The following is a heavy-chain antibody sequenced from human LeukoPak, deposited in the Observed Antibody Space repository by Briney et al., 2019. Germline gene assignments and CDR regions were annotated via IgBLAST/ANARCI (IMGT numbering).Heavy chain of an antibody. V-gene: IGHV4-34*01. CDR1: SGSFGGHY. J-gene: IGHJ4*02. Sequence: SETLSLTCAISSGSFGGHYWSWIRHSPGKGLEWIGEIDHRGNTTYNPSLNSRITISVDTSKNHFSLRLTSVTAGDTAIYYCAINRVESWGRGTLVTVSS. CDR3: AINRVES. CDR2: IDHRGNT.